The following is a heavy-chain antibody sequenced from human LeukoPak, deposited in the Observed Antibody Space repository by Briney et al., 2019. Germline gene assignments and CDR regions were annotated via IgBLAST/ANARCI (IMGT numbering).Heavy chain of an antibody. V-gene: IGHV4-59*08. J-gene: IGHJ4*02. CDR1: DGSITNYY. CDR2: TYYSGST. CDR3: ASLGGTFDY. Sequence: SETLSLTCTVSDGSITNYYWSWIRQPPGKGLEWIGYTYYSGSTNYNPSLKGRVTISIDTSKNQVSLKLSSVTAADTAVYYCASLGGTFDYWGQGTLVTVSS. D-gene: IGHD1-26*01.